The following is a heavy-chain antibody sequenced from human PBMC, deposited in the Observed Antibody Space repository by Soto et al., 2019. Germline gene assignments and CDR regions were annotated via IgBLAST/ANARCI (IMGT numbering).Heavy chain of an antibody. CDR2: ISSSSSYT. CDR1: GFTFSDYY. J-gene: IGHJ4*02. V-gene: IGHV3-11*06. Sequence: GGSLRLSCAASGFTFSDYYMSWIRQAPGKGLEWVSYISSSSSYTNYADSVKGRFTISRDNAKNSLYLQMNSLRAEDTAVYYCAREGITMVRELDYWGQGTLVTVSS. D-gene: IGHD3-10*01. CDR3: AREGITMVRELDY.